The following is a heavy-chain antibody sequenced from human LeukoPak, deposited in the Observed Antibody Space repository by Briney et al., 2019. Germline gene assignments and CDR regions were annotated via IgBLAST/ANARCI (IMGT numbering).Heavy chain of an antibody. Sequence: SLRLSCAASGFTFDDYAMHWVRQAPGKGLEWVSGISWNSGSIGYADSVKGRFTISRDNAKNSLYLQMNSLRAEDTALYYCAKDNCSGGSCYFAGGFDYWGQGTLVTVSS. CDR2: ISWNSGSI. V-gene: IGHV3-9*01. J-gene: IGHJ4*02. CDR3: AKDNCSGGSCYFAGGFDY. D-gene: IGHD2-15*01. CDR1: GFTFDDYA.